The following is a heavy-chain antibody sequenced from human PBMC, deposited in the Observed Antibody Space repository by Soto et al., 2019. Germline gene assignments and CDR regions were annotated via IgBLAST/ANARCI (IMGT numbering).Heavy chain of an antibody. Sequence: EVQLLESGGGLVQPGGSLRLSCAASGFTFSSYAMSWVRQAPGKGLEWVSAISGSGGSTYYADSVKGRFTISRDNSKNTLYLQMNSLRAEDTAVYYCAKDGGGDDILTGYYYYYGMDVWGQGTTVTVSS. V-gene: IGHV3-23*01. CDR1: GFTFSSYA. J-gene: IGHJ6*02. CDR2: ISGSGGST. D-gene: IGHD3-9*01. CDR3: AKDGGGDDILTGYYYYYGMDV.